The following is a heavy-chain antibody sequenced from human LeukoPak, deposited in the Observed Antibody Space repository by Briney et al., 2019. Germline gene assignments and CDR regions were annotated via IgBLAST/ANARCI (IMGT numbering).Heavy chain of an antibody. J-gene: IGHJ4*02. CDR1: GYTFTGYY. Sequence: ASVKVSCKASGYTFTGYYMHWVRQAPGQGLEWMGWINPNSGGTNYAQKFQGRFTMTRDTSISTAYMELSRLRSDDTAVYYCARARIDSSGYYYPDYWGQGTLVTVSS. CDR2: INPNSGGT. V-gene: IGHV1-2*02. D-gene: IGHD3-22*01. CDR3: ARARIDSSGYYYPDY.